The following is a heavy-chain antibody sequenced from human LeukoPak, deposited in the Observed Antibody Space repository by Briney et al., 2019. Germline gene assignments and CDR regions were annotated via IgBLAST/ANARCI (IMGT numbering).Heavy chain of an antibody. CDR1: GYTFTGYY. CDR2: INPNSGGT. V-gene: IGHV1-2*04. J-gene: IGHJ6*02. CDR3: ARVCYDFWSGYFGRGGENYYYYYGMDV. D-gene: IGHD3-3*01. Sequence: ASVKVSCKASGYTFTGYYMHWVRQAPGQGLEWMGWINPNSGGTNYAQKFQGWVTMTRNTSISTAYMELSSLRSEDTAVYYCARVCYDFWSGYFGRGGENYYYYYGMDVWGQGTTVTVSS.